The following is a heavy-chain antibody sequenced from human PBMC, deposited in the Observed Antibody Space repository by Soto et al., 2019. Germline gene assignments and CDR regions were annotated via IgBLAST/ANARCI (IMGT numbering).Heavy chain of an antibody. D-gene: IGHD6-19*01. Sequence: QVQLVESGGGVVQPGRSQRLSCAASGFTFSSYGIHWVRQAPGKGLEWVAVISYDGSNKYYADSVKGRFTISRDNSKNTLYLQMKSLRAEDTAVYYCAKDPNSSGWYGYYYYYYMDVWGKGTTVTVSS. V-gene: IGHV3-30*18. CDR3: AKDPNSSGWYGYYYYYYMDV. CDR2: ISYDGSNK. J-gene: IGHJ6*03. CDR1: GFTFSSYG.